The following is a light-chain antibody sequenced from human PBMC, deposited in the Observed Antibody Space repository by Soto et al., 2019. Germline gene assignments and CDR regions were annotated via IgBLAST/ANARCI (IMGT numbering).Light chain of an antibody. Sequence: DIQMTQSPSSLSASVGDRVTITCRASQRISNYLNWYQQKPGKAPKLLIYDSSSLESGVPSRFSGSGSGTEFTLTISSLQPDDFATYYCQQYNSRTFGQGTKVDIK. V-gene: IGKV1-5*01. CDR1: QRISNY. CDR3: QQYNSRT. J-gene: IGKJ1*01. CDR2: DSS.